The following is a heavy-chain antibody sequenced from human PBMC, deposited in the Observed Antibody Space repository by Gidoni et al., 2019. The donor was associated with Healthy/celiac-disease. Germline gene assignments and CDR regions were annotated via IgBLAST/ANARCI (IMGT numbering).Heavy chain of an antibody. CDR3: ARGNYDFWSGYHTNWFDP. D-gene: IGHD3-3*01. Sequence: QVQLQESGPGLVKPSETLSLTCTVSGGSISSYYWSWIRQPPGKGLAWIGYIYYSGSTNYNPSLKSRVTISVDTSKNQFSLKLSSVTAADTAVYYCARGNYDFWSGYHTNWFDPWGQGTLVTVSS. J-gene: IGHJ5*02. CDR1: GGSISSYY. V-gene: IGHV4-59*01. CDR2: IYYSGST.